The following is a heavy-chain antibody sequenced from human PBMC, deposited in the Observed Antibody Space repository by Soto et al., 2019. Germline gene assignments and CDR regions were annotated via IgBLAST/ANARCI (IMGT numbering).Heavy chain of an antibody. V-gene: IGHV4-59*01. CDR3: ARVPPWMDAFDI. J-gene: IGHJ3*02. Sequence: QVQLQESGPGLVKPSETLSLTCTVSGVSISSDNWAWIRQSPGRGLEWIAYTSHTGTTHYSPSLQSRVIISLDTSKTQFSVKRPSVTAADPAVYYCARVPPWMDAFDIWGQGTKVTVSA. D-gene: IGHD5-12*01. CDR1: GVSISSDN. CDR2: TSHTGTT.